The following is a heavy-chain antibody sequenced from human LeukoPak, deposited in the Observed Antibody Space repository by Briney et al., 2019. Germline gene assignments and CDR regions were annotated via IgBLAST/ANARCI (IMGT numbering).Heavy chain of an antibody. D-gene: IGHD6-13*01. V-gene: IGHV3-13*01. Sequence: GGSLRLSCAASGFTFSSYDMHWVSQDTGKGLEWVSAIGTAGATYYPGSVKGRFTISRENAKNSLYLQMNSLRAGDTAVYYCARSRWLAAAGFDYWGQGTLVTVSS. CDR1: GFTFSSYD. J-gene: IGHJ4*02. CDR3: ARSRWLAAAGFDY. CDR2: IGTAGAT.